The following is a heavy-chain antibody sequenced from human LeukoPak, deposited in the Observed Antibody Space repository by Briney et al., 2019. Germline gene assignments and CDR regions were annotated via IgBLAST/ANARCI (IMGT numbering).Heavy chain of an antibody. Sequence: SETLSLTCAVYGGSFSGYYWSWIRQPPGKGLEWIGSIYYSGSTYYNPSLKSRVTISVDTSKNQFSLKLSSVTAADTAVYYCARPRYCSGGSCKEDYWGQGTLVTVSS. V-gene: IGHV4-34*01. D-gene: IGHD2-15*01. CDR1: GGSFSGYY. CDR3: ARPRYCSGGSCKEDY. J-gene: IGHJ4*02. CDR2: IYYSGST.